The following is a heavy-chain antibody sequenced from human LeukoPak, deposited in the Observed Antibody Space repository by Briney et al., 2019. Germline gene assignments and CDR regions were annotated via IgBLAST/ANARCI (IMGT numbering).Heavy chain of an antibody. CDR3: ATHQSITMVRGVMDY. CDR1: GYTITVYY. Sequence: ASVKVSRKASGYTITVYYMHWVRQAPGQGHEWMGWINPNSGGTNYAQKFQGRFTMTRDTSISTAYIELSRLRSDDTAVYYCATHQSITMVRGVMDYWGQGTLVTVSS. J-gene: IGHJ4*02. D-gene: IGHD3-10*01. V-gene: IGHV1-2*02. CDR2: INPNSGGT.